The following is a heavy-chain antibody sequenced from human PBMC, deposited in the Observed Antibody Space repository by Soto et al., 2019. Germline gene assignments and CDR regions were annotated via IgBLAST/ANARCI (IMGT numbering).Heavy chain of an antibody. CDR1: GGSISSSSYY. Sequence: SETLSLTCTVSGGSISSSSYYWGWIRQPPGKGLEWIGSIYYSGSTHYNPSLKSRVTISVDTSKNQFSLKLSSVTAADTAVYYCARSGITMVRGVIIRSWFDPWGQGTLVTV. V-gene: IGHV4-39*01. CDR2: IYYSGST. J-gene: IGHJ5*02. D-gene: IGHD3-10*01. CDR3: ARSGITMVRGVIIRSWFDP.